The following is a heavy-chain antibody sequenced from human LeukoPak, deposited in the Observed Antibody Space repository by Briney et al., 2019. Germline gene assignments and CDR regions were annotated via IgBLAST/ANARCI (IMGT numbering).Heavy chain of an antibody. D-gene: IGHD2-2*01. CDR2: IYYSGST. CDR3: ARDLSYCSSTRCYAPYYFDY. V-gene: IGHV4-59*12. J-gene: IGHJ4*02. CDR1: GGSISSYY. Sequence: PSETLSLTCTVSGGSISSYYWSWIRQPPGKGLEWIGYIYYSGSTNYNPSLKSRATISVDKSKSQFSLKLTSVTAADTAVYYCARDLSYCSSTRCYAPYYFDYWGQGTLVTVSS.